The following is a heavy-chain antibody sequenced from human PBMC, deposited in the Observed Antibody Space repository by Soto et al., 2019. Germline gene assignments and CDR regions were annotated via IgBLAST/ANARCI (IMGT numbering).Heavy chain of an antibody. V-gene: IGHV1-69*13. D-gene: IGHD6-13*01. J-gene: IGHJ5*02. CDR1: GCTFSSYA. CDR3: ARAGIAAAGTWFEP. CDR2: IIPIFGTA. Sequence: SVKGSCKASGCTFSSYAISWVRQAPGQGLEWMGGIIPIFGTANYAQKFQGRGTITADESTSTAYMELSSLRSEDTALSYCARAGIAAAGTWFEPWGQGTLVTVSS.